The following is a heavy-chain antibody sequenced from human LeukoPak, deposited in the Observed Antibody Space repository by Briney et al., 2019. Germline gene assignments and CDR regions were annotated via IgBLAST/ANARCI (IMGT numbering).Heavy chain of an antibody. V-gene: IGHV3-21*01. Sequence: GGSLRLSCAASGFTFSRHTMNWVRQAPGKGLEWVSSISSTGSYMYYAESLKGRFTVSRDNAKNYVYLQMNSLRVDDTAVYYCARAERLLEWLLDSWGQGTLVTVSS. CDR1: GFTFSRHT. CDR3: ARAERLLEWLLDS. J-gene: IGHJ4*02. D-gene: IGHD3-3*01. CDR2: ISSTGSYM.